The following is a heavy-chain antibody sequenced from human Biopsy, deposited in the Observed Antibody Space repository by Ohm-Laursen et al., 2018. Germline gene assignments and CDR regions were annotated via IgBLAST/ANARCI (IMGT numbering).Heavy chain of an antibody. CDR2: IYSGGTT. J-gene: IGHJ6*02. CDR1: GFTFSTYS. V-gene: IGHV3-53*01. CDR3: ARRLTTSFGMDV. D-gene: IGHD4/OR15-4a*01. Sequence: SLRLSCAASGFTFSTYSMNWVRQAPGKGLEWVSFIYSGGTTYYADSVKGRFTISRDNSKNTLYLQMNSLRAEDTAVYYCARRLTTSFGMDVWGQGTTVTVSS.